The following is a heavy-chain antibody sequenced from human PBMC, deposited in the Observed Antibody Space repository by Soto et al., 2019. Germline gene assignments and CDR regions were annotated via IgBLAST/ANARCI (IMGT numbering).Heavy chain of an antibody. CDR2: INVGNGNT. CDR1: GYTFTDYA. D-gene: IGHD2-8*01. J-gene: IGHJ5*02. Sequence: EASVKVSCKASGYTFTDYAIHWVRQAPGQGLEWMGWINVGNGNTGYSRKFQGRVTNARDMSASTAYIEVTSLRDEDTAVYYCARDNGMAGSFDPWGQGTRVTVSS. CDR3: ARDNGMAGSFDP. V-gene: IGHV1-3*01.